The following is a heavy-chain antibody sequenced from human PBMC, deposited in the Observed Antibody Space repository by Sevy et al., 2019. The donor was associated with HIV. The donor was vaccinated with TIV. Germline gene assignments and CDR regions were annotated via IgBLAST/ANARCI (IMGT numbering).Heavy chain of an antibody. D-gene: IGHD3-22*01. V-gene: IGHV5-51*01. Sequence: GESLKISCKGSGYSFTSYWIAWVRQMPGKGLEWMGIIYPGDSDTRYSPSFQGQVTISADKSISTAYLQWSSLKASDTAMYYCARLAGYDSSGYYYPFDYWGQRTLVTVSS. CDR1: GYSFTSYW. CDR3: ARLAGYDSSGYYYPFDY. CDR2: IYPGDSDT. J-gene: IGHJ4*02.